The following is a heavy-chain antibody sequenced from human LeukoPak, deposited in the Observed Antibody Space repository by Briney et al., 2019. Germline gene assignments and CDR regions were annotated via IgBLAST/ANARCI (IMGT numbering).Heavy chain of an antibody. CDR3: ARGVANYYESSGYQN. D-gene: IGHD3-22*01. CDR1: GVTVSSXX. J-gene: IGHJ4*02. CDR2: IYSGGKT. V-gene: IGHV3-53*01. Sequence: ASGVTVSSXXXXXVRQXPGKXXXXXXXIYSGGKTYYADSVKRRFTISRDNSKNTLYLQMNSLRAEDAAVYYCARGVANYYESSGYQNWGQGTLVTVSS.